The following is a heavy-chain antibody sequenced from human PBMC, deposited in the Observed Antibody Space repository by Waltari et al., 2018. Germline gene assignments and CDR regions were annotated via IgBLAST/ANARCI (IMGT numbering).Heavy chain of an antibody. CDR1: GGTFSSYA. Sequence: QVQLVQSGAEVKKPGSSVKVSCKASGGTFSSYAISWVRQVPGQGLEWMGGIIPIFGTANYAQKFQGRVTITADESTSTAYMELSSLRAEDTAVYYCASFELGIGAGGVDYWGQGTLVTVSS. CDR3: ASFELGIGAGGVDY. J-gene: IGHJ4*02. V-gene: IGHV1-69*01. CDR2: IIPIFGTA. D-gene: IGHD3-16*01.